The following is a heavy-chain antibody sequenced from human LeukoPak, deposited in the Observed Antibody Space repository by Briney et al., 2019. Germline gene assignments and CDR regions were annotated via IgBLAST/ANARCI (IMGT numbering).Heavy chain of an antibody. CDR2: ISSSSSTI. CDR1: GFTFSSYS. J-gene: IGHJ4*02. Sequence: PGGSLRLSCAASGFTFSSYSMNWVRQAPGKGLEWVSYISSSSSTIYYADSVKGRFTISRDNAKNSLYLQMNSLRAEDTAVYYCAREGMATIRGFDYWGQGTLVTVSS. CDR3: AREGMATIRGFDY. D-gene: IGHD5-24*01. V-gene: IGHV3-48*04.